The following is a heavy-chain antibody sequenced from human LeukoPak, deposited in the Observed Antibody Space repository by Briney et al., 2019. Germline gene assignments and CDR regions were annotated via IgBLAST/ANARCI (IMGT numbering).Heavy chain of an antibody. CDR1: GFTFNNYR. V-gene: IGHV3-23*01. CDR2: ISDSGSTT. CDR3: AKTISGSYGVSYF. D-gene: IGHD3-10*01. Sequence: PGGSLRLSCAASGFTFNNYRLTWVRQAPGKGLEWVSSISDSGSTTYYADSVKARFTISRDKSKNTLYLQMNNLRAEDTAVYYCAKTISGSYGVSYFSGQGSLVTVSS. J-gene: IGHJ4*02.